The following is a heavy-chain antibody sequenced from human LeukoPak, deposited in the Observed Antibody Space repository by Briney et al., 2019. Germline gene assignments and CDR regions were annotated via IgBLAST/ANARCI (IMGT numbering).Heavy chain of an antibody. V-gene: IGHV4-59*01. CDR2: IYYSVST. J-gene: IGHJ4*02. Sequence: PSETLSLTCTVSGGSISSYYWSWIRQPPGKGLEWIGYIYYSVSTNYNPSLKSRVTISVDTSKNQFSLKLSSVTAADTAVYYCASTQLLWFGELLQYYFDYWGQGTLVTVSS. D-gene: IGHD3-10*01. CDR3: ASTQLLWFGELLQYYFDY. CDR1: GGSISSYY.